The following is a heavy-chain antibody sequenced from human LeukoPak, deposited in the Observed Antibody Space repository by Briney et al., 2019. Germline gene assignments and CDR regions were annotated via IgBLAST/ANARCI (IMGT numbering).Heavy chain of an antibody. CDR1: GFTFSSYG. V-gene: IGHV3-30*18. Sequence: GGSLRLSCAASGFTFSSYGMHWVRQAPGKGLEWVAVISYDGSNKYYADSVKGRFTISRDNSKNTLYLQMNGLRAEDTAVYYCAKAQDRRAVAGTVDYWGQGTLVTVSS. CDR2: ISYDGSNK. J-gene: IGHJ4*02. D-gene: IGHD6-19*01. CDR3: AKAQDRRAVAGTVDY.